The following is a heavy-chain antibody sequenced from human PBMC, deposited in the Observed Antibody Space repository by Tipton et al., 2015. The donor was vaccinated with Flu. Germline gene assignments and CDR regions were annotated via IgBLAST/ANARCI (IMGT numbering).Heavy chain of an antibody. J-gene: IGHJ5*02. V-gene: IGHV4-4*07. Sequence: GLVKPSETLSLTCGVSGGSISSYYWNWIRQPAGKGLEWIGRIQSTGRTNYNPSLRGRVTMSLDATKNQVSLRLTSVTAADTAVYYCARGGYNYAVYWFDPWGQGTRVTVSS. CDR1: GGSISSYY. CDR2: IQSTGRT. CDR3: ARGGYNYAVYWFDP. D-gene: IGHD5-24*01.